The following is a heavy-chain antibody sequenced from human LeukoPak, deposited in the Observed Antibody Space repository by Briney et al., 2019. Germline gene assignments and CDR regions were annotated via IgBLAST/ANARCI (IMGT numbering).Heavy chain of an antibody. CDR2: IYTSGST. D-gene: IGHD4-17*01. J-gene: IGHJ3*02. Sequence: PSETLSLTCTVSGGSISSYYWSWIRQPAGKGLEWIGGIYTSGSTNYNPSLKSRVTMSVDTSKTQFSLKLSSVTAADTAVYYCARDLFGDLRSDDAFDIWGQGTMVTVSS. CDR1: GGSISSYY. V-gene: IGHV4-4*07. CDR3: ARDLFGDLRSDDAFDI.